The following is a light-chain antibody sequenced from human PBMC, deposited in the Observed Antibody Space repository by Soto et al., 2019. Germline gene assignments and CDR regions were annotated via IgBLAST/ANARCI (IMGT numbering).Light chain of an antibody. CDR2: GAS. J-gene: IGKJ2*01. Sequence: EIVLTQSPRTLSLSPGERATLSCRASQSVSSSYLAWYQQKPGQAPRLLIYGASSRATGIPDRFSGSGSGKDFTLTINRLELEDFAVYYCHQYGSSPYTFGQGTKLEI. V-gene: IGKV3-20*01. CDR3: HQYGSSPYT. CDR1: QSVSSSY.